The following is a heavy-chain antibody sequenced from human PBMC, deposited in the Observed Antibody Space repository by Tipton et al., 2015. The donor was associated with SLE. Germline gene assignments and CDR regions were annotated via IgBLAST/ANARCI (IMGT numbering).Heavy chain of an antibody. Sequence: GLVKPSETLSLTCAVYGGSFSGYYWSWIRQPPGKGLEWIGEINHSGSTNYNPSLKSRVTISVDTTKNQFSLKLSSVTAADTAVYYCARGRVAAVYYYYYYYMDVWGKGTMVTVSS. V-gene: IGHV4-34*01. CDR3: ARGRVAAVYYYYYYYMDV. D-gene: IGHD6-13*01. J-gene: IGHJ6*03. CDR2: INHSGST. CDR1: GGSFSGYY.